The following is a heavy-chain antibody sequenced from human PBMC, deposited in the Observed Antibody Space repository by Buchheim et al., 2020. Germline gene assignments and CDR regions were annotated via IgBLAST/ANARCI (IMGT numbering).Heavy chain of an antibody. CDR2: IKTDGSGT. V-gene: IGHV3-74*01. CDR1: GFTFSSYW. CDR3: ASRYGDYYYAMDV. Sequence: EVQLVESGGGLVQPGGSLRLSCAASGFTFSSYWMHWVRQAPGEGLVWFSRIKTDGSGTTYADSVKGRFAISRDSAKNTLYLQMSSLRAEDSAVYYCASRYGDYYYAMDVWGQGTT. D-gene: IGHD4-17*01. J-gene: IGHJ6*02.